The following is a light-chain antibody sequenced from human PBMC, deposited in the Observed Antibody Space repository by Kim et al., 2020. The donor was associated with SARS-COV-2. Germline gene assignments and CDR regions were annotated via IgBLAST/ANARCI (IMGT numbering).Light chain of an antibody. CDR3: QEYNTYSRT. CDR1: QSISYL. V-gene: IGKV1-5*01. J-gene: IGKJ1*01. CDR2: GGS. Sequence: ASVGDRGTMTCRASQSISYLLAWYQPKPGKATKPLIYGGSSLESGVPSRYSGSGSGTEFTLTISSLQPDDFATYYCQEYNTYSRTVGQGTKVDIK.